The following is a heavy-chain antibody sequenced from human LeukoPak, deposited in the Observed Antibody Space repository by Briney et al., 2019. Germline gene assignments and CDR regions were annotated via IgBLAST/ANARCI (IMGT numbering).Heavy chain of an antibody. V-gene: IGHV1-69*06. D-gene: IGHD3-22*01. CDR3: ARAFDSSGYYPDY. CDR2: IIPIFGTA. J-gene: IGHJ4*02. Sequence: ASVKVSCKASGGTFSSYAISWVRQAPGQGLGWMGGIIPIFGTATYAQRFQGRVTITADKSTSTAYMELSSLRSDDTAVYYCARAFDSSGYYPDYWGQGTLVTVSS. CDR1: GGTFSSYA.